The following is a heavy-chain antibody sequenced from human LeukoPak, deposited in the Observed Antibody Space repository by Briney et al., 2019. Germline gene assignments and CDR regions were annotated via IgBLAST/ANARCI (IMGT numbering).Heavy chain of an antibody. Sequence: SETLSLTCTVSGASISSSIYYWGWIRQPPGEGVEGRGTIYYSETTYYNPSLKSRGTISPDRSTNQHSSRMRSVTAEDTAVYHCARHRTLKLLAAFDLWAQGTMVTVSS. V-gene: IGHV4-39*01. CDR1: GASISSSIYY. CDR3: ARHRTLKLLAAFDL. D-gene: IGHD3-3*01. J-gene: IGHJ3*01. CDR2: IYYSETT.